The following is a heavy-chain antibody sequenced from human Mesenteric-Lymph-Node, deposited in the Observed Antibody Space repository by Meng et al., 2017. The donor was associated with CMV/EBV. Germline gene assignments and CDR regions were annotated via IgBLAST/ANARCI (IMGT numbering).Heavy chain of an antibody. D-gene: IGHD1-26*01. Sequence: ASVKVSCKASGYTFTSYGISWVRQAPGQGLEWMGWISAYNGNTNYAQKLQGRVTMTTDTSTSTAYMELRSLRSDDTAVYYCARSSGSSLYYYYGMDVWGQGTTVIVSS. J-gene: IGHJ6*02. CDR1: GYTFTSYG. CDR2: ISAYNGNT. V-gene: IGHV1-18*01. CDR3: ARSSGSSLYYYYGMDV.